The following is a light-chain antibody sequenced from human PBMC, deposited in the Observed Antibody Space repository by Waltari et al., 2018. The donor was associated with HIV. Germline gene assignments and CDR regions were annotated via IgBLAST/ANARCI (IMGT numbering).Light chain of an antibody. CDR1: TFNIGAGHD. V-gene: IGLV1-40*01. Sequence: APGQRVRISCTGTTFNIGAGHDVHWYQHLPGTAPKLLIFGNDNRPSGVPDRFSGSKSGSSASLAITGLQAEDEADYYCQSYDNRLRGVFGGGTKVTVL. CDR3: QSYDNRLRGV. J-gene: IGLJ3*02. CDR2: GND.